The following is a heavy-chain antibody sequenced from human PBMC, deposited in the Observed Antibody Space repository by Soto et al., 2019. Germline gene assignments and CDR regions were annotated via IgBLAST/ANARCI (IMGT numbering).Heavy chain of an antibody. J-gene: IGHJ6*02. CDR3: ARVDTMVRGVSKGVYGMDV. CDR1: GGSISSGGYY. CDR2: IYYSGST. V-gene: IGHV4-31*03. D-gene: IGHD3-10*01. Sequence: SETLSLTCTVSGGSISSGGYYWSWIRQHPGKGLEWIGYIYYSGSTYYNPSLKSRVTISVDTSKNQFSLKLSSVTAADTAVYYCARVDTMVRGVSKGVYGMDVWGQGTTVTVSS.